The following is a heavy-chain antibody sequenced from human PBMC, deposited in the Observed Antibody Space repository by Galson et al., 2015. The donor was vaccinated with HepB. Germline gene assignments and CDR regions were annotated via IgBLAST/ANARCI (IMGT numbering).Heavy chain of an antibody. CDR3: VRDRRYGHDAFDI. Sequence: SLRLSCAASGFTFSSYAMHWVRQAPGKGLEWVAVISYDGSNKYYADSVKGRFTISRDNSKNTLYLQMNSLRAEDTAVYYCVRDRRYGHDAFDIWGQGTMVTVSS. V-gene: IGHV3-30-3*01. D-gene: IGHD4-17*01. J-gene: IGHJ3*02. CDR1: GFTFSSYA. CDR2: ISYDGSNK.